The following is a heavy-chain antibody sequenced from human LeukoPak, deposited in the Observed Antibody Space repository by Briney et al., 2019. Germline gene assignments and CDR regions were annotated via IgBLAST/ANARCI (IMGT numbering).Heavy chain of an antibody. Sequence: GGSLRLSCAASGFTVSSNYMSWVRQAPGKGLEWVSVIYSGGSTYYADSVKGRFTISRDNSKNTLYLQMNSLRAEDTAVYYCARDRRGITGTTALDYWGQGTLVTASS. CDR1: GFTVSSNY. J-gene: IGHJ4*02. CDR3: ARDRRGITGTTALDY. D-gene: IGHD1-20*01. V-gene: IGHV3-66*02. CDR2: IYSGGST.